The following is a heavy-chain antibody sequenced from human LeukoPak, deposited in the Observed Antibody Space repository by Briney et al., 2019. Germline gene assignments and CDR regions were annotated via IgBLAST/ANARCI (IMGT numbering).Heavy chain of an antibody. D-gene: IGHD6-19*01. CDR1: GFTFSSYE. CDR2: ISSSGSTT. CDR3: ARDVRYRQWLVPAFDI. V-gene: IGHV3-48*03. Sequence: GGSLRLSCAASGFTFSSYEMNWVRQAPGKGLEWVSYISSSGSTTYYADSVKGRFTISRDNAKNSLYLQMNSLRAEDTAVYYCARDVRYRQWLVPAFDIWGQGTMVTVSS. J-gene: IGHJ3*02.